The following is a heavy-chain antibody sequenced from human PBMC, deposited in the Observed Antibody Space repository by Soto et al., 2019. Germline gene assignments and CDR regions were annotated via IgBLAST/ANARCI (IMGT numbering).Heavy chain of an antibody. J-gene: IGHJ6*02. CDR2: VSGSGDKT. V-gene: IGHV3-23*01. Sequence: EVQLLESGGGLVLPGGSLSLSCEASGFTLRSYVMSWVRQAPGKGLEWISSVSGSGDKTYYADSVKGRFTISRDNSKNTLYLQMNSLRAEDTAVYYCAKDRDMVNTRRYYYAMDVWGQGTTVTVSS. D-gene: IGHD5-18*01. CDR1: GFTLRSYV. CDR3: AKDRDMVNTRRYYYAMDV.